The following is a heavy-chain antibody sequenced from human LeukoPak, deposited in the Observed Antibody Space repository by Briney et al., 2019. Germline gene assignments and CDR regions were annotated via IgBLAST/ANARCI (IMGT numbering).Heavy chain of an antibody. CDR3: VTLDIVVVPAALDYFDY. V-gene: IGHV3-23*01. CDR1: GFSFSDYY. D-gene: IGHD2-2*03. Sequence: GGSLRFSCAASGFSFSDYYMSWVRQAPGKGLEWVSAISGSGGSTYYADSVKGRFTISRDNSKNTLYLQMNSLRAEDTAVYYCVTLDIVVVPAALDYFDYWGQGTLVTVSS. CDR2: ISGSGGST. J-gene: IGHJ4*02.